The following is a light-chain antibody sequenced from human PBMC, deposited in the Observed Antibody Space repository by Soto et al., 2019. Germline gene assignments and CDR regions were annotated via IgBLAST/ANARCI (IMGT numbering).Light chain of an antibody. V-gene: IGLV2-14*01. CDR2: EVS. CDR1: SSDVGGYNY. Sequence: QSALTQPASMSGSPGQSITISCTGTSSDVGGYNYVSWYQQHPGKAPKLMIYEVSQRPSGVSDRFSGSRSGNTASLTVSGLQTDDEGTYYCSSYTGRKIRLFGGGTQLTVL. CDR3: SSYTGRKIRL. J-gene: IGLJ3*02.